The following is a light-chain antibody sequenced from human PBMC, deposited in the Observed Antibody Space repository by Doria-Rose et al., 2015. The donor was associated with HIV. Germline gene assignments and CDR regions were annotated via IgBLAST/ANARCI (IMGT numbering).Light chain of an antibody. CDR2: AAS. Sequence: VAITCRPSQGISSYFAWYQQKPGKAPKLLIYAASTLQSGVPSRFSGSGSGTDFTLTISCLQSEDFAAYYCQQYYSYPRTFGQGKKLESK. CDR1: QGISSY. CDR3: QQYYSYPRT. V-gene: IGKV1-8*01. J-gene: IGKJ2*01.